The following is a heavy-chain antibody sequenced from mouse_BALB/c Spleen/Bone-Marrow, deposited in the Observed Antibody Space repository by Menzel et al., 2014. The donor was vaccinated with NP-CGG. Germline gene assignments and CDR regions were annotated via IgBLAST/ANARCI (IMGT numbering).Heavy chain of an antibody. CDR2: IDPANGNS. CDR1: GFNIKDVY. J-gene: IGHJ3*01. D-gene: IGHD1-2*01. V-gene: IGHV14-3*02. CDR3: ATFINADHWFAY. Sequence: DVKLLESGAELVKPGASVKLSCSASGFNIKDVYMYWLKQRPEQGLEWIGRIDPANGNSDYDPEFQGKATITADTSSNTTYLQLSSLTSDDTAVYYCATFINADHWFAYWGQGTLVTVSA.